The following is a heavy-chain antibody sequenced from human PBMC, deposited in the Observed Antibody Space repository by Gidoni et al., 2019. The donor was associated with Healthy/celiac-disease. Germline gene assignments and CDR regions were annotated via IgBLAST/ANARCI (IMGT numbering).Heavy chain of an antibody. J-gene: IGHJ4*02. V-gene: IGHV3-30*18. CDR1: GYNLNRYG. D-gene: IGHD3-10*01. Sequence: QVQLVETGGGAVRPGTALRLFCAASGYNLNRYGMHWVRPVPGKGLEWVAIISYDGSNKYYSDSVKGRFTISRDNSKNTLYLQMSSLRAGDTVVYYCAKDSCLYYGSGSLDYWGQGTLVTVSS. CDR2: ISYDGSNK. CDR3: AKDSCLYYGSGSLDY.